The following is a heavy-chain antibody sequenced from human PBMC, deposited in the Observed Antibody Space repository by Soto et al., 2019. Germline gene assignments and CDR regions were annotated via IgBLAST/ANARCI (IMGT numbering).Heavy chain of an antibody. D-gene: IGHD1-26*01. V-gene: IGHV5-51*01. CDR3: ARPFCSPCGYFDY. CDR1: GYRFSSYW. CDR2: IYPGDSDT. Sequence: GESLKISCKGSGYRFSSYWIGWVRQMPGKGLEWMGIIYPGDSDTTYSPSFQGQVTISADKSVSTAYLQWSSLKASDTAMYYCARPFCSPCGYFDYWGQGTLVTVSS. J-gene: IGHJ4*02.